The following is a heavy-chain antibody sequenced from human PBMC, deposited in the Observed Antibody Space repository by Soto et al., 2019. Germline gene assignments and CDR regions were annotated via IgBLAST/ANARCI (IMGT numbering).Heavy chain of an antibody. CDR2: IWYDGSNK. D-gene: IGHD2-15*01. V-gene: IGHV3-33*01. Sequence: GGSLRLSCAASGFTFSSYGMHWVRQAPGKGLEWVAVIWYDGSNKYYADSVKGRFTISRDNSKNTLYLQMNSLRAEDTAVYYCARSEDGFVVVGFDYWGQGTLVTVSS. CDR1: GFTFSSYG. CDR3: ARSEDGFVVVGFDY. J-gene: IGHJ4*02.